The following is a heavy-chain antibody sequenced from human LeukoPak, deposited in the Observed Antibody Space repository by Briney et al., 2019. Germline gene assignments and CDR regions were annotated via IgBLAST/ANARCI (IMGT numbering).Heavy chain of an antibody. CDR2: IYPGDSDT. CDR3: ARQGLRHFDWLLYFDY. J-gene: IGHJ4*02. Sequence: GESLKISCKGSGYNFTNYWIGWVRQMPGKGLEWMGIIYPGDSDTRYSPSFQGQVTISADKSISTADLQWSSLKASDTAMYYCARQGLRHFDWLLYFDYWGQGTLVTVSS. V-gene: IGHV5-51*01. CDR1: GYNFTNYW. D-gene: IGHD3-9*01.